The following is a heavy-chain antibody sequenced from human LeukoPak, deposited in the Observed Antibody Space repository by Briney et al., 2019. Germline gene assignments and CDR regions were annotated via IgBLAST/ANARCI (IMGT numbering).Heavy chain of an antibody. CDR3: ARDSGQLLWLGELSSFDY. D-gene: IGHD3-10*01. CDR2: IWYDGSNK. CDR1: GFTFSSYA. Sequence: SGGSLRLSCAASGFTFSSYAMSWVRQAPGKGLEWVAIIWYDGSNKYYADSVKGRFTISRDNSKNTLYLQMNSLRAEDTAVYYCARDSGQLLWLGELSSFDYWGQGTLVTVSS. V-gene: IGHV3-33*08. J-gene: IGHJ4*02.